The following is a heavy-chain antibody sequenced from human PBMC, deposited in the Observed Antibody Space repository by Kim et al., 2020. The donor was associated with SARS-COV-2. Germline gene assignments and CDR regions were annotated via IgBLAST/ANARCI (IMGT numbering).Heavy chain of an antibody. D-gene: IGHD3-16*01. Sequence: GGSLRLSCAVSGFTFSTYSMNWVRQAPGKGLEWVAAISTSGSYIYYADSVKGRFTISRDNAKNSLYLQMNSLRAEDTAMYYCARDWVRNYYFGMDVWGHGTTVTVSS. J-gene: IGHJ6*02. V-gene: IGHV3-21*04. CDR3: ARDWVRNYYFGMDV. CDR2: ISTSGSYI. CDR1: GFTFSTYS.